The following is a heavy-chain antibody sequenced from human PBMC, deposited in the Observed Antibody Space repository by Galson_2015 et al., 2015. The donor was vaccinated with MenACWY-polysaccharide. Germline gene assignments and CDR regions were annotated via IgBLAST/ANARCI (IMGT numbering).Heavy chain of an antibody. D-gene: IGHD4-23*01. CDR3: AKPFYGGNSYGAFNI. Sequence: SVKGRFTISRDNPKNTLYLQMNSLRAEDTAVYYCAKPFYGGNSYGAFNIWGQGTMVTVSS. V-gene: IGHV3-30*02. J-gene: IGHJ3*02.